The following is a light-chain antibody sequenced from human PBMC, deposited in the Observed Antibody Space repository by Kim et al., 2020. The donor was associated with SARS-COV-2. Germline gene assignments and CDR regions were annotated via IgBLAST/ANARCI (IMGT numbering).Light chain of an antibody. CDR1: QSVSTN. V-gene: IGKV3-15*01. J-gene: IGKJ4*01. CDR3: QQYTNWPPVT. CDR2: GAS. Sequence: SPGEMATLSCRASQSVSTNLAWYQQKPGQAPRLLIYGASNMATGVPVRFSGSGSGTDFTLSISGLQSEDFAMYYCQQYTNWPPVTFGGGTKVDIK.